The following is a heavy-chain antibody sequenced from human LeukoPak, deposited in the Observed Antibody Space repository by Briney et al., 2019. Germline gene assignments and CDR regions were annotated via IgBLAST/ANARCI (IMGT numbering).Heavy chain of an antibody. D-gene: IGHD4-11*01. Sequence: SETLSLTCTVSGGSISSYYWSWIRQPPGKGLEWIGYIYYSGSTNYNPSLKSRVTISVDTSKNQFSLKLSSVTAADTAVYYCARTYSNSYFDPWGQGTLVTVSS. J-gene: IGHJ5*02. CDR3: ARTYSNSYFDP. CDR2: IYYSGST. V-gene: IGHV4-59*01. CDR1: GGSISSYY.